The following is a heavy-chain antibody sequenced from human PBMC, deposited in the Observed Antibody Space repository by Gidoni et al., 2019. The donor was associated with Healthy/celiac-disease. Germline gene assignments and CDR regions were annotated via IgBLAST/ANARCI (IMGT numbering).Heavy chain of an antibody. D-gene: IGHD2-2*01. CDR1: GFTFSSYG. CDR2: ISYDGSNK. CDR3: ARGRVTSAAKRGYYFDY. Sequence: QVQLVESGGGVVQPGRSLRLSCAASGFTFSSYGMHWVRQAPGKGLEWVAVISYDGSNKYYADSVKGRFTISRDNSKNTLYLQMNSLRAEDTAVYYCARGRVTSAAKRGYYFDYWGQGTLVTVSS. V-gene: IGHV3-30*03. J-gene: IGHJ4*02.